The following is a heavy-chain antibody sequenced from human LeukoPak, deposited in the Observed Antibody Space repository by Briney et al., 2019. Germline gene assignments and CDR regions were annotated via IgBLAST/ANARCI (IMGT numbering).Heavy chain of an antibody. CDR2: ISSSSSYI. CDR3: ARDPANLQQLVTDDAFDI. J-gene: IGHJ3*02. V-gene: IGHV3-21*01. CDR1: GFTFSSYS. D-gene: IGHD6-13*01. Sequence: PGGSLRLSCAASGFTFSSYSMNWVRQAPGKGLEWVSSISSSSSYIYYADSVKGRFTISRDNAKNSLYLQMNSLRAEDTAVYYCARDPANLQQLVTDDAFDIWGQGTMVTVSS.